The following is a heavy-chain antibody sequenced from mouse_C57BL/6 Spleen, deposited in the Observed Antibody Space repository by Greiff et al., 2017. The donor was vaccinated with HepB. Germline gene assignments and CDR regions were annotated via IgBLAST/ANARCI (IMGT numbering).Heavy chain of an antibody. Sequence: QVQLQQSGAELVKPGASVKISCKASGYAFSSYWMNWVKQRPGKGLEWIGQIYPGDGDTNYNGKFKGKATLTADKSSSTAYMQLSSRTSEDSAVYFCAREFPYYYGSRGYFDYWGQGTTLTVSS. CDR2: IYPGDGDT. CDR1: GYAFSSYW. D-gene: IGHD1-1*01. J-gene: IGHJ2*01. V-gene: IGHV1-80*01. CDR3: AREFPYYYGSRGYFDY.